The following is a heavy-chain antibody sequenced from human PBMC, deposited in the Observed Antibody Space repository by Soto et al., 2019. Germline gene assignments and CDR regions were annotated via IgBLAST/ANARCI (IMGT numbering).Heavy chain of an antibody. CDR2: IYYSGST. J-gene: IGHJ4*02. CDR1: GGSISSYY. V-gene: IGHV4-59*08. CDR3: ARPKESYDSSGLWY. D-gene: IGHD3-22*01. Sequence: SETLSLTCTVSGGSISSYYWSWIRQPPGKGLEWIGYIYYSGSTNYNPSLKSRVTISIDTSKNQFSLKLSSVTAADTAVYYCARPKESYDSSGLWYWGQGTLVTVSS.